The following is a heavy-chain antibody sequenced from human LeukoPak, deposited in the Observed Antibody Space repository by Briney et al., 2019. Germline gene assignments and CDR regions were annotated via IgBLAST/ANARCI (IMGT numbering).Heavy chain of an antibody. D-gene: IGHD3-16*01. CDR2: INSDGN. V-gene: IGHV3-74*01. Sequence: GGSRRLSCAASGFTLSTYWIHWVRQPPGKGLEWVSRINSDGNSFADSVKGRFTISRDNAKNTVYLQMNSLRAEDTAVYFCARGYTFGTLDYWGEGGLVTVCS. CDR1: GFTLSTYW. CDR3: ARGYTFGTLDY. J-gene: IGHJ4*02.